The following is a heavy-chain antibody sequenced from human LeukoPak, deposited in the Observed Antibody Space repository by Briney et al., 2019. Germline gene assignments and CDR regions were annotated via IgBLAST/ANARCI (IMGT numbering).Heavy chain of an antibody. D-gene: IGHD3-10*01. CDR3: ARDHLDTSAGTFYYYMDV. V-gene: IGHV3-48*03. J-gene: IGHJ6*03. CDR1: GFTFSSYE. Sequence: PGGSLRFSCAASGFTFSSYEMNWVRQAPGKGLEGVSYISSSGSTIYYADSVKGRFTISRDNAKNSLYLQMNSLRAEDTAVYYCARDHLDTSAGTFYYYMDVWGKGTTVTISS. CDR2: ISSSGSTI.